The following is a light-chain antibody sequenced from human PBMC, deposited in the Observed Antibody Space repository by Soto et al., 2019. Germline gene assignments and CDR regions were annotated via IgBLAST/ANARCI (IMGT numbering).Light chain of an antibody. CDR1: QAVTGNY. CDR3: QQCDPTLRYT. CDR2: GTA. Sequence: EVVLTQSPDTLSLSPGDTATLSCRASQAVTGNYVAGYQQKTGQAPSLLIYGTATRATGMPARFCGSGSGTAVTITISRMEHEDVVVYYCQQCDPTLRYTFGQGTKLEIK. V-gene: IGKV3-20*01. J-gene: IGKJ2*01.